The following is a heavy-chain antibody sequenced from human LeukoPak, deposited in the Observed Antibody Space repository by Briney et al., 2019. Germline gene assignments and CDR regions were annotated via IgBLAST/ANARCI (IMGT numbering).Heavy chain of an antibody. J-gene: IGHJ4*02. CDR2: VYTSGSS. Sequence: SETLSLTCTVSSVSISTYSWSWIRQPAGKGLEWLGRVYTSGSSVYNPSFSSRVTMSVDTSKNQLSLKLNSVTAADTAMYYCAGLYFWGQGILVTVSS. CDR3: AGLYF. D-gene: IGHD3-9*01. V-gene: IGHV4-4*07. CDR1: SVSISTYS.